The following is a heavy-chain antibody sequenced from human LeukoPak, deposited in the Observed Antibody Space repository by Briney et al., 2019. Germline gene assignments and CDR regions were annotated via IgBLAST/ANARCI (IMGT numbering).Heavy chain of an antibody. CDR2: ISGDGYST. V-gene: IGHV3-23*01. J-gene: IGHJ4*02. CDR1: GFSFSTYA. Sequence: GGSLRLSCAASGFSFSTYAVHWVRQAPGMGLEWVSGISGDGYSTYYADSVKGRFTISRDNSKNTVYLQMNSLRDEDTAVYYCAKRSGSPRSEYFDYWGQGTLVTVSS. D-gene: IGHD1-26*01. CDR3: AKRSGSPRSEYFDY.